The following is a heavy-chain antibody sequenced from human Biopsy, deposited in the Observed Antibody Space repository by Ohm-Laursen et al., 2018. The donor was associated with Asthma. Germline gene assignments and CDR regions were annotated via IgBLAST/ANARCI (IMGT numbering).Heavy chain of an antibody. Sequence: TLSLTCTVSGDSIISGGCCWNWIRQHPGKGLEWMGYINHSGTSYFNPSLKSRVSFSRDTSKNQFSLRLSSVTAADTAMYYCARIPRRSGSYFVDYWGQGTLVTVSS. CDR2: INHSGTS. J-gene: IGHJ4*02. V-gene: IGHV4-31*03. CDR1: GDSIISGGCC. D-gene: IGHD3-22*01. CDR3: ARIPRRSGSYFVDY.